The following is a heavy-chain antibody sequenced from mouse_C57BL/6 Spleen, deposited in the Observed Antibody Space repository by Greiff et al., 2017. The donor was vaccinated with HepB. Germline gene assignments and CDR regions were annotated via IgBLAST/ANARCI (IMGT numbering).Heavy chain of an antibody. CDR3: ARDYDYDVRFAY. CDR2: INPYNGDT. D-gene: IGHD2-4*01. V-gene: IGHV1-20*01. Sequence: VQLQQSGPELVKPGDSVKISCKASGYSFTGYFMNWVMQSHGKSLEWIGRINPYNGDTFYNQKFKGKATLTVDKSSSTAHMELRSLTSEDSAVYYCARDYDYDVRFAYWGQGTLVTVSA. J-gene: IGHJ3*01. CDR1: GYSFTGYF.